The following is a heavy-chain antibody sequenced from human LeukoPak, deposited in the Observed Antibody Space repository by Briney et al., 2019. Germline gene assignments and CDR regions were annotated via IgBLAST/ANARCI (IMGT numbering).Heavy chain of an antibody. CDR1: WFTVSSNY. Sequence: GGSLRLSCAASWFTVSSNYMSWVRQAPWNGLEWVSVIYSGGSTYYADSVKGRFTISRDNSKNTLYLRMNSLRAEDTAVYYRARAGYDILTGFWFDPWGQGTLVTVSS. V-gene: IGHV3-53*01. CDR2: IYSGGST. J-gene: IGHJ5*02. D-gene: IGHD3-9*01. CDR3: ARAGYDILTGFWFDP.